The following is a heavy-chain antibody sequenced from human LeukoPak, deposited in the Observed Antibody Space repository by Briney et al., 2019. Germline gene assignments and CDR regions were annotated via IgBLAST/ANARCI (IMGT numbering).Heavy chain of an antibody. D-gene: IGHD4-17*01. CDR2: FDPEDGET. V-gene: IGHV1-24*01. J-gene: IGHJ6*02. CDR1: GYTLTELS. Sequence: GASVKVSCKVSGYTLTELSMHWVRQAPGKGLEWMGGFDPEDGETIYAQKFQGRVTMTEDTSTDTAYMELSSLRSEDTAVYYCAQRSPLNYGDSRWYYGMDVWGQGTTVTVSS. CDR3: AQRSPLNYGDSRWYYGMDV.